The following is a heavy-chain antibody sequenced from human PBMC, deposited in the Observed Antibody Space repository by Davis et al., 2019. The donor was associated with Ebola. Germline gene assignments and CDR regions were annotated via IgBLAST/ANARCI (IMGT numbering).Heavy chain of an antibody. Sequence: PGGSLRLSCAASGFTFSDHYMSWIRQAPGKGLEWVSYISGTRTTIYYADSVRGRFTISRDHANNSLYLQMNSLRAEDTAVYYCAKDEGAIVVVVAATLPFGMDVWGQGTTVTVSS. CDR2: ISGTRTTI. J-gene: IGHJ6*02. D-gene: IGHD2-15*01. CDR1: GFTFSDHY. CDR3: AKDEGAIVVVVAATLPFGMDV. V-gene: IGHV3-11*01.